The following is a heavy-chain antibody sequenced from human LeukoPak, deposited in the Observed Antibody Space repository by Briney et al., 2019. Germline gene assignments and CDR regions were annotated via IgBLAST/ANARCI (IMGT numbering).Heavy chain of an antibody. D-gene: IGHD4-23*01. CDR3: AREYGGNPGLFGY. V-gene: IGHV1-18*01. Sequence: GASVEVSCKASGYTFIGYSISWVRQAPGHGLEWMGWITPYYGNTNYVQNFQGRVTMTTDTSTSTAYMELRSLRSDDTAVYYCAREYGGNPGLFGYWGQGTLVTVSS. CDR2: ITPYYGNT. CDR1: GYTFIGYS. J-gene: IGHJ4*02.